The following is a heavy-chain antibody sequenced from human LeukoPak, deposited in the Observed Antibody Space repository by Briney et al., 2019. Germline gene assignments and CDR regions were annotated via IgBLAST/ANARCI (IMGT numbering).Heavy chain of an antibody. Sequence: KASETLSLTCTVSGGSISSYYWNWIRQPPGKGLEWIGYINYIRTTDYNPSLKSRVTISLDTSKNRFSLKLSSATAADTAMYYCARSYSSSDHYYYYGMDVWGQGTTVTVSS. V-gene: IGHV4-59*08. CDR1: GGSISSYY. CDR3: ARSYSSSDHYYYYGMDV. CDR2: INYIRTT. D-gene: IGHD6-13*01. J-gene: IGHJ6*02.